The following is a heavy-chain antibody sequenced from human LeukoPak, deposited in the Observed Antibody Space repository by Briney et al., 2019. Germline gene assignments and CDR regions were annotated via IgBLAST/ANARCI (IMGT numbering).Heavy chain of an antibody. CDR1: GFTFGDYA. CDR3: TSTYYDFWSGEH. D-gene: IGHD3-3*01. CDR2: IRSKAYGGTT. V-gene: IGHV3-49*04. Sequence: PGRSPRLSCTASGFTFGDYAMSWVRQAPGKGLEWVGFIRSKAYGGTTEYAASVKGRFTISRDDSKSIAYLQMNSLKTEDTAVYYCTSTYYDFWSGEHWGQGTLVTVSS. J-gene: IGHJ4*02.